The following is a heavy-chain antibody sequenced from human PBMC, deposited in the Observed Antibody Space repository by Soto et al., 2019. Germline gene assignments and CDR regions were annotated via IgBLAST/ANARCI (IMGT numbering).Heavy chain of an antibody. CDR2: IIPFFDTA. Sequence: QVQLVQSGAEVKKAGSSVKVSCKAAGGTFSRNAISWVRQAPGQGLEWMGGIIPFFDTANYAKKFQGRVTVSADKATSTAYMELSSLTSEDPAVYYCARSTPQSGSFMQIFDYWGQGTLVTVSS. D-gene: IGHD2-2*01. CDR3: ARSTPQSGSFMQIFDY. CDR1: GGTFSRNA. V-gene: IGHV1-69*06. J-gene: IGHJ4*02.